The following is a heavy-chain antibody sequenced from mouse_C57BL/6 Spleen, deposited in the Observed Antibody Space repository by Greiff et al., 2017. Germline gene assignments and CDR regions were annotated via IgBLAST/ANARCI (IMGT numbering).Heavy chain of an antibody. D-gene: IGHD2-2*01. CDR1: GFNIKDDY. CDR2: IDPENGET. V-gene: IGHV14-4*01. Sequence: EVQLQQSGAELVRPGASVKLSCTASGFNIKDDYMHWVKQRPEQGLEWIGWIDPENGETEYASKFPGKATITADTSSNTAYLQLRRLTTEVTAVDYWTSFGYATGYAMDYWGQGTSVTVSS. CDR3: TSFGYATGYAMDY. J-gene: IGHJ4*01.